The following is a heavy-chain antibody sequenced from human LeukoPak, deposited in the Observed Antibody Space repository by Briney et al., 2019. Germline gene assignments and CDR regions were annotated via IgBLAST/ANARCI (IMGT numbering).Heavy chain of an antibody. Sequence: SETLSLTCTVSGGSTSSYYWSWIRQPPGKGLEWIGYIYTSGSTNYNPSLKSRVTISVDTSKNQFSLKLSSVTAADTAVYYCVRFSTAHYYYYMDVWGKGTTVTVSS. V-gene: IGHV4-4*09. D-gene: IGHD2/OR15-2a*01. J-gene: IGHJ6*03. CDR3: VRFSTAHYYYYMDV. CDR2: IYTSGST. CDR1: GGSTSSYY.